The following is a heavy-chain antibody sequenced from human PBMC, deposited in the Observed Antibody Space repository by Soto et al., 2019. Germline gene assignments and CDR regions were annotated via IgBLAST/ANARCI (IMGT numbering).Heavy chain of an antibody. J-gene: IGHJ4*02. D-gene: IGHD3-3*01. CDR1: GYTFDTYA. CDR3: ARGPVLRFLEWFSNDY. CDR2: INPANGNT. V-gene: IGHV1-3*01. Sequence: QVQLVQSGAEVKKPGSSVRVSFKASGYTFDTYAIHWVRQAPGQSLEWMGWINPANGNTTYSQKFQGRVAITRDASANTAFMELSGLLFEDTAVYYCARGPVLRFLEWFSNDYWGQGTLVTVSS.